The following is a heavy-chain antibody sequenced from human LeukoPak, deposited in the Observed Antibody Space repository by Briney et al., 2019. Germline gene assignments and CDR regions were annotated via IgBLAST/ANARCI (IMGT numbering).Heavy chain of an antibody. CDR1: GFTFSDYA. D-gene: IGHD1-26*01. J-gene: IGHJ6*02. CDR2: VSYDGSNK. V-gene: IGHV3-30-3*01. CDR3: ARVREPIDYYYGLAV. Sequence: GGSLRLSCATSGFTFSDYAMHWVRQAPGKGLQWVAIVSYDGSNKYYADSVQGRFIMPKDNSRNTLFLQMNSLRTDDTAVYYCARVREPIDYYYGLAVWGQGPSVTVSS.